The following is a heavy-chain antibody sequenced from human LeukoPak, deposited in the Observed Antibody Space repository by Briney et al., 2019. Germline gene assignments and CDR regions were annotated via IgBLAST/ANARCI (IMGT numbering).Heavy chain of an antibody. CDR3: AKRIGYCSSISCYGGDGFDY. D-gene: IGHD2-2*01. V-gene: IGHV3-74*01. J-gene: IGHJ4*02. Sequence: PGGSLRLSCAASGFTFSSYAMSWVRQAPGKGLVWVSRINSDGSTTSYADSVKGRFTISRDNAKNTLYLQMNSLRAEDTAVYYCAKRIGYCSSISCYGGDGFDYWGQGTLVTVSS. CDR2: INSDGSTT. CDR1: GFTFSSYA.